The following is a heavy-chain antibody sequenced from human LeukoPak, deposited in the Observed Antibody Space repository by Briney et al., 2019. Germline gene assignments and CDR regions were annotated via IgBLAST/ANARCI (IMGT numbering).Heavy chain of an antibody. J-gene: IGHJ4*02. V-gene: IGHV3-7*01. D-gene: IGHD2-2*01. CDR3: ARDQGGIVVVPAADGFDY. CDR2: IKQDGSEK. CDR1: GFTVSSYW. Sequence: GGSLRLSCAASGFTVSSYWMSWVRQAPGKGLEWVANIKQDGSEKYYVDSVKGRFTISRDNAKNSLYLQMNSLRAEDTAVYYCARDQGGIVVVPAADGFDYWGQGTLVTVSS.